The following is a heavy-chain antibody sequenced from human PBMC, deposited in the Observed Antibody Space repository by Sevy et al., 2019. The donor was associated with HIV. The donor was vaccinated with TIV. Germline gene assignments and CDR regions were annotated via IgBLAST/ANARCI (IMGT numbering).Heavy chain of an antibody. J-gene: IGHJ4*02. CDR2: MYHRGTT. D-gene: IGHD6-25*01. CDR3: AAAAGTDVLGYYFGS. CDR1: GDSISSSHW. Sequence: SETLSLTCSVSGDSISSSHWWSWVRQTPGKGLEWIGDMYHRGTTNYNPSLKSRVIISVDKSKNQFSLKLTSVTAADTAVYYCAAAAGTDVLGYYFGSWGPGTQVTVSS. V-gene: IGHV4-4*02.